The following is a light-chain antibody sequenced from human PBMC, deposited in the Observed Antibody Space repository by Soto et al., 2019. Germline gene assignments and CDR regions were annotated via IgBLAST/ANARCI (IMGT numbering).Light chain of an antibody. J-gene: IGKJ3*01. CDR1: QSISSY. CDR2: AAS. Sequence: DIQMTQSPSSLSASVGDRVTITCRASQSISSYLNWYQQKPGKAPKLLIHAASSLQSGVPSRFSGSGSGTDFTLTISSLQPEDFATYYCQQSYSTLFTFGPGTKV. CDR3: QQSYSTLFT. V-gene: IGKV1-39*01.